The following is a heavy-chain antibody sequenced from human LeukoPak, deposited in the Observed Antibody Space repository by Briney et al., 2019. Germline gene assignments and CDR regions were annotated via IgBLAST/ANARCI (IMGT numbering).Heavy chain of an antibody. D-gene: IGHD3-10*01. CDR1: GYKFTSYW. V-gene: IGHV5-51*01. CDR2: IYPDDSDT. CDR3: ARRSGDLQWFAYDY. J-gene: IGHJ4*02. Sequence: GESLKISCKGSGYKFTSYWIGWVRQMPGKGLEWMGIIYPDDSDTRYSPTFQGQVTISVDKSISTTYLQWSSLKASDTAMYYCARRSGDLQWFAYDYWGQGTLVTVSS.